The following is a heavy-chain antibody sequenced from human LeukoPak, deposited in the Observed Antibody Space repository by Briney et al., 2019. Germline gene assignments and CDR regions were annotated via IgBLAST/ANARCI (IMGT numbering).Heavy chain of an antibody. J-gene: IGHJ5*02. D-gene: IGHD6-25*01. CDR2: INHSGST. CDR1: GGSFSGYY. CDR3: ARALTSRLDWFDP. V-gene: IGHV4-34*01. Sequence: PSETLSLTCAVYGGSFSGYYWSWIRQPPGKGLEWIGEINHSGSTNYNPSLKSRVTISVDTSKNQFSLKLSSVTAADTAVYYCARALTSRLDWFDPWGQGTLVTVSS.